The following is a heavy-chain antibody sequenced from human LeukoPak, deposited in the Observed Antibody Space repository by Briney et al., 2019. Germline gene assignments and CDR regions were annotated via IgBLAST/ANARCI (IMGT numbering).Heavy chain of an antibody. CDR1: GFTLGGHD. D-gene: IGHD5-18*01. J-gene: IGHJ4*02. CDR3: VREARGYHYTYFDY. V-gene: IGHV3-13*01. Sequence: GGSLRLSCTASGFTLGGHDMHWVRQTTGDGLEWVAAVSAGHHAFYAGSAKGRFTVSREDATTSLCIKMSSLRAGDTAVYYCVREARGYHYTYFDYWGQGSLVTVSS. CDR2: VSAGHHA.